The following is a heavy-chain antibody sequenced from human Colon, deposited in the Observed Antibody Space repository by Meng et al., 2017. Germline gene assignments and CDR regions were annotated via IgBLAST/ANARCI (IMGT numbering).Heavy chain of an antibody. D-gene: IGHD6-19*01. CDR3: ARVSSPSVAGASYDY. CDR2: IIPKTNST. CDR1: GYIFTDYF. Sequence: QGEVVRSGAEVKKPGASAGIPCKASGYIFTDYFIHWVRQAPGKGFEWMGRIIPKTNSTLYAQNFQGRVTLTGDTSIGTAYMDLSSLTPDDTAVYYCARVSSPSVAGASYDYWGQGTLVTVSS. J-gene: IGHJ4*02. V-gene: IGHV1-2*06.